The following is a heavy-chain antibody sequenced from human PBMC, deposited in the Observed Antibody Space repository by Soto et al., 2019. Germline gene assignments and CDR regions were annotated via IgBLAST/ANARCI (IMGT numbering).Heavy chain of an antibody. CDR3: ARGGSLYWYFDL. D-gene: IGHD1-26*01. CDR1: GYTFTSYA. V-gene: IGHV1-3*01. J-gene: IGHJ2*01. Sequence: GXSVKVSYKASGYTFTSYAMHLVRQAPGQRLEWMGWINAGNGNTKYSQKFQGRVTITRDTSASTAYMELSRLRSEDTAVYYCARGGSLYWYFDLWGRGTLVTSPQ. CDR2: INAGNGNT.